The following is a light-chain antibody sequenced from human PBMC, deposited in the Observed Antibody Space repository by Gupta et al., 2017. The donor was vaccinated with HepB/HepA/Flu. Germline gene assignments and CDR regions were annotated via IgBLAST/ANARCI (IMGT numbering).Light chain of an antibody. CDR2: GKN. Sequence: SSELTQDPAVSVVLGQTVRITCQGDSLRSYYASWYQQKPGQAPVLVIDGKNNRPSGIPDRFSGSSPGNTASLTITGAQAEDEADYYFNSRDSSGNHLVFGGGTKLTVL. CDR3: NSRDSSGNHLV. CDR1: SLRSYY. J-gene: IGLJ3*02. V-gene: IGLV3-19*01.